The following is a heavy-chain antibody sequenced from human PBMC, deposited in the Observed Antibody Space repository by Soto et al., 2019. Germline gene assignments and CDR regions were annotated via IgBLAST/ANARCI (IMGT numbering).Heavy chain of an antibody. CDR3: AKDQRIVVVPAANRSPNAFDI. J-gene: IGHJ3*02. CDR2: ISGSGGST. Sequence: GFRILSCSASGFTFSSYAMSWVRPAPGNGLEWVSAISGSGGSTYYADSVKGRFTISRDNSKNTLYLQMNSLRAEDTAVYYCAKDQRIVVVPAANRSPNAFDIWGQGKMVT. CDR1: GFTFSSYA. D-gene: IGHD2-2*01. V-gene: IGHV3-23*01.